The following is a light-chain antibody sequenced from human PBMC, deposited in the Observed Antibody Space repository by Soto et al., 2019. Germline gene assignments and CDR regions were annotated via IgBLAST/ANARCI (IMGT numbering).Light chain of an antibody. Sequence: DIQVTQSPSSLGDRVTITCRASQGIRNDLGWYPQKPGKAPQSLIYAASSLRSGVPPRLSGSGSGTEFTLTISSLQPDDFATYYCQQYNSYRTFGQGTKVDIK. CDR2: AAS. CDR1: QGIRND. J-gene: IGKJ1*01. V-gene: IGKV1-17*01. CDR3: QQYNSYRT.